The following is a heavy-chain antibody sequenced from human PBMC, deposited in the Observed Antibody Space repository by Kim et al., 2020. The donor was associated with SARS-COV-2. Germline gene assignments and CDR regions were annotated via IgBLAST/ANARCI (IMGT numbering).Heavy chain of an antibody. Sequence: GESLKISCKASGYSFTYYWIGWVRQMPGKGLEWMGIIYPGDSDTRYSPSFQGQVTISADTSISTAYLQWSSLKGADTALYYCARHREAGIIRGGVDYWGQGTLVTVSS. CDR1: GYSFTYYW. J-gene: IGHJ4*02. D-gene: IGHD3-16*01. CDR3: ARHREAGIIRGGVDY. CDR2: IYPGDSDT. V-gene: IGHV5-51*01.